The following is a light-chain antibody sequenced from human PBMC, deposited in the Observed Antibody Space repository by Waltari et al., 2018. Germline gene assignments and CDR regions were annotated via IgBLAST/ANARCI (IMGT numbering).Light chain of an antibody. CDR2: GKN. J-gene: IGLJ3*02. Sequence: SSELTQDPAVSVALGQAVRITCQGDSLRSYYGRWSRQKPGQAPELVIYGKNNRPSGIPDRFAASSSGNTASLTITGAQAEDEADYYCTSRDISGDVVFGGGTKLTVL. CDR3: TSRDISGDVV. CDR1: SLRSYY. V-gene: IGLV3-19*01.